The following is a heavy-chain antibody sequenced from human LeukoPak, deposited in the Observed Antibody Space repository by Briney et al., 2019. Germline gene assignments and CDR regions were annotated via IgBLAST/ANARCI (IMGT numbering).Heavy chain of an antibody. Sequence: GVSLRLSCAASGFTFCSYAMSWVRQAPGKGLEWVSVISGSGGSTYYADSVKGRFTISRDNSKNTLYLLMNSLRAEDTAVYYCAKSLYYYDGSGYPIDYWGQGTLVTVSS. CDR2: ISGSGGST. CDR3: AKSLYYYDGSGYPIDY. CDR1: GFTFCSYA. V-gene: IGHV3-23*01. J-gene: IGHJ4*02. D-gene: IGHD3-22*01.